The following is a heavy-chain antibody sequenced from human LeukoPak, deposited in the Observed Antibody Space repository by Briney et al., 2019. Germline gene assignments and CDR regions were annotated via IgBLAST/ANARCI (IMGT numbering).Heavy chain of an antibody. Sequence: SQTLSLTCSVSGGSFASGAYFWSWIRQPPGKGLEWIGHIYYSGSTYYNPSLKSRVTISLDTSKNQFSLKLSSVTAADTAVYYRARYYGSGGYPFDYWGPGTLVTASS. V-gene: IGHV4-30-4*01. D-gene: IGHD3-10*01. CDR1: GGSFASGAYF. CDR2: IYYSGST. J-gene: IGHJ4*02. CDR3: ARYYGSGGYPFDY.